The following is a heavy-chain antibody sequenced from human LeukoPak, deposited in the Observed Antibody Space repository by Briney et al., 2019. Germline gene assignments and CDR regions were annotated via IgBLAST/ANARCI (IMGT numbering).Heavy chain of an antibody. CDR2: IYHSGST. Sequence: PSETLSLTCAVSGYSISSGYYWGWIRQPPGKGLEWIGSIYHSGSTFYNPSLKSRVTISADTSKNQFSLTLSSVTAADTAVYYCAGEVATTEFDYWGQGTLVTVSS. CDR1: GYSISSGYY. D-gene: IGHD5-12*01. CDR3: AGEVATTEFDY. V-gene: IGHV4-38-2*01. J-gene: IGHJ4*02.